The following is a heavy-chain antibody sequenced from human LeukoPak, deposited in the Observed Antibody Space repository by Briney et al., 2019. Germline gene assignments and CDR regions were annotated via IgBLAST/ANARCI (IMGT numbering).Heavy chain of an antibody. D-gene: IGHD4-17*01. J-gene: IGHJ4*02. CDR2: ISWNSGSI. CDR3: AKDRQRTTVTTAFDY. V-gene: IGHV3-9*01. CDR1: GFTFDDYA. Sequence: GGSLRLSCAASGFTFDDYAMHWVRQAPGKGLEWVSGISWNSGSIGYADSVKGRFTISRDNSKNTLYLQMNSPRAEDTAVYYCAKDRQRTTVTTAFDYWGQGTLVTVSS.